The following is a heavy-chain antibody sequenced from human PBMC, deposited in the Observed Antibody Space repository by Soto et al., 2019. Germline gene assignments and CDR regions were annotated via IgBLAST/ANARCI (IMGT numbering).Heavy chain of an antibody. CDR2: ISGSGGST. CDR3: AKVPAWPNKYNFDS. J-gene: IGHJ4*02. CDR1: GFTLSSYA. D-gene: IGHD5-12*01. Sequence: VGSLRLSCAASGFTLSSYAMSWVRQAPGKGLEWVSAISGSGGSTYYADSVKGRFTISRDNSKNTLYLQMNSLRAEDTAVYYCAKVPAWPNKYNFDSWGQTPLLTVS. V-gene: IGHV3-23*01.